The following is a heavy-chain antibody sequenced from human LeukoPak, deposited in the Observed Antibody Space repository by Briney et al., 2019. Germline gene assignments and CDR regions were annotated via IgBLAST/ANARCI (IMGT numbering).Heavy chain of an antibody. CDR2: ISGRGGST. D-gene: IGHD6-19*01. J-gene: IGHJ5*02. Sequence: GGSLRLSCAASGFTFSSYAMSWVRQAPGKGLEWVSAISGRGGSTYYADSVKGRFTISRDNSKNTLYLQMNSLRAEDTAVYYCAKGGEQWLVFDWFDPWGQGTLVTVSS. CDR3: AKGGEQWLVFDWFDP. CDR1: GFTFSSYA. V-gene: IGHV3-23*01.